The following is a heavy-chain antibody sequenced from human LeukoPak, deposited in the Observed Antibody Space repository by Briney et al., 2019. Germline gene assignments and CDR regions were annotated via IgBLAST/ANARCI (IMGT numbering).Heavy chain of an antibody. J-gene: IGHJ4*02. CDR1: GGSISSYY. Sequence: SETLSLTCTVSGGSISSYYWSWIRQPPGKGLEWIGYIYYSGSTNYNPSLTSRVTISVNTSKNQFSLKLSSVTAADTAVYYCARLPPGYESYFYYWGQGTLVTVSS. CDR2: IYYSGST. D-gene: IGHD1-1*01. CDR3: ARLPPGYESYFYY. V-gene: IGHV4-59*08.